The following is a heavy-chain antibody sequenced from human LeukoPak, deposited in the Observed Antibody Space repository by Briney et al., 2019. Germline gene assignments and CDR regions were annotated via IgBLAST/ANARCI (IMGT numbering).Heavy chain of an antibody. J-gene: IGHJ4*02. CDR1: GGSISSSSYY. Sequence: SETLSLTCTVSGGSISSSSYYWDWIRQSPGKGLEWIGNIYSGGSTYYTPSLKSRVTISVDTSKNQFSLKLSSVTAADTAVYYCGRGGIAAAASGIDYWGQGTLVAVSS. V-gene: IGHV4-39*07. CDR2: IYSGGST. CDR3: GRGGIAAAASGIDY. D-gene: IGHD6-13*01.